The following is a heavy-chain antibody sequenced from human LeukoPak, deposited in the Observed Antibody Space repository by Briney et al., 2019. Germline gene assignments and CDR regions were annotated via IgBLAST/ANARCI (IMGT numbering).Heavy chain of an antibody. V-gene: IGHV1-69*04. Sequence: SVKVSCKASGGTFSSSAISWVRQAPGQGLEWMGRIIPILGTANYAQKFQGRVTITADKSTSTAYMELSSLRSEDTAVYYCARTVATTTDYYGMDVWGQGTTVTVSS. CDR3: ARTVATTTDYYGMDV. CDR2: IIPILGTA. J-gene: IGHJ6*02. D-gene: IGHD5-12*01. CDR1: GGTFSSSA.